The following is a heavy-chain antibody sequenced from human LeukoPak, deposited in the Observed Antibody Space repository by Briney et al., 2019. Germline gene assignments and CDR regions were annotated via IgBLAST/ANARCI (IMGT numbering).Heavy chain of an antibody. Sequence: SETLSLTCTVSGGSISSSSYYWGWIRQPPGKGLEWIGNIYYSGSTYYNPSLKSRVTISVDTSKNQFSLKLTSVTAADTAIYYCARNLYYDGSGSYPLDYWGQGTLVTVSS. CDR3: ARNLYYDGSGSYPLDY. CDR1: GGSISSSSYY. D-gene: IGHD3-10*01. CDR2: IYYSGST. V-gene: IGHV4-39*07. J-gene: IGHJ4*02.